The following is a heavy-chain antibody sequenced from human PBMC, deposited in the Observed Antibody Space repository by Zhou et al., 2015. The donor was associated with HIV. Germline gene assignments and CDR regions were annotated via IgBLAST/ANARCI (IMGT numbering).Heavy chain of an antibody. CDR1: GYTFTTYA. CDR3: ARDDIGGYHSFNY. CDR2: INAGDGNT. V-gene: IGHV1-3*01. J-gene: IGHJ4*02. D-gene: IGHD3-22*01. Sequence: QVQLVQSGAEVKKPGASVKVSCKASGYTFTTYAIHWVRQAAGQGLEWMGWINAGDGNTKYSQKFQGRVTITRDTSASTIYMEVSSLRSDDAAMYYCARDDIGGYHSFNYWGQGTLVSVSS.